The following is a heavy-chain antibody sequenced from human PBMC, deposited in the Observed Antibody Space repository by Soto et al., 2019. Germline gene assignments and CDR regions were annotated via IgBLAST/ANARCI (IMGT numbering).Heavy chain of an antibody. CDR3: ARGGSGSHYYYYYYGMDV. D-gene: IGHD3-10*01. Sequence: NPSETLSHTCAVSGGSIRSSNWWSWVRQPPGKGLEWIGEIYHSGSTNYNPSLQSRVTISVDKSKNQFSLKLSSVTAADTAVYYCARGGSGSHYYYYYYGMDVWVQGTTVT. V-gene: IGHV4-4*02. J-gene: IGHJ6*02. CDR1: GGSIRSSNW. CDR2: IYHSGST.